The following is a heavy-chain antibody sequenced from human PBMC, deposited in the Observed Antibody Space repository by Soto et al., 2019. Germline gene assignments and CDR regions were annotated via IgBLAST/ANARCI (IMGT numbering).Heavy chain of an antibody. CDR1: GGSISSSY. CDR2: IYTSGST. J-gene: IGHJ4*02. D-gene: IGHD2-2*01. Sequence: SETLSLTCTVSGGSISSSYWSWIRQPAGKGLEWIGRIYTSGSTNYNPSLKSRVTMSVDTSKNQFSLKLSSVTAADTAVYYCARFCSSTSCSDGGGYYFDYWGQGTLVTVS. V-gene: IGHV4-4*07. CDR3: ARFCSSTSCSDGGGYYFDY.